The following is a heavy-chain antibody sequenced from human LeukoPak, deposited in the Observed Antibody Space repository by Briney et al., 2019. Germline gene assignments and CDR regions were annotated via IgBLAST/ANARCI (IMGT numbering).Heavy chain of an antibody. CDR1: GFTFITYA. CDR3: AKELNYDILTGYRY. Sequence: GGSLRLSCVSSGFTFITYAMNWVRQAPGKGLEWVSAISGSGGSTYYADSVKGRFTISRDNSKNTLYLQMNSLRAEDTAVYYCAKELNYDILTGYRYWGQGTLVTVSS. CDR2: ISGSGGST. V-gene: IGHV3-23*01. J-gene: IGHJ4*02. D-gene: IGHD3-9*01.